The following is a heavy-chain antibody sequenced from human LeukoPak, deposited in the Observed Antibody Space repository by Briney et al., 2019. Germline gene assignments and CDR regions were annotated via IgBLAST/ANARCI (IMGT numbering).Heavy chain of an antibody. CDR3: AREGREWELLDAFDI. J-gene: IGHJ3*02. V-gene: IGHV3-30*16. Sequence: GVSQTLLCTPSIYPYWRYAELGAREAPGEGRVWVAVISHDGSNKDYADSVKGRFPISRDNSKNTLYLQMNSLRAEDTAVYYCAREGREWELLDAFDIWGQGTMVTVSS. D-gene: IGHD1-26*01. CDR2: ISHDGSNK. CDR1: IYPYWRYA.